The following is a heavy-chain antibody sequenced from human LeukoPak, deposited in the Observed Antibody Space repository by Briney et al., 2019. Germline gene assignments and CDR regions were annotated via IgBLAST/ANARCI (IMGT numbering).Heavy chain of an antibody. Sequence: QPGGSLRLSCAASGFTVSSNYMSWVRQAPGKGLEWVSVIYSGGSTYYADSVKGRFTISRDNSKNTLYLQMNSLRAEDTAVYYCARDTVAGHAVGYYYGMDVWGQGTTVTVSS. CDR2: IYSGGST. CDR1: GFTVSSNY. V-gene: IGHV3-66*01. J-gene: IGHJ6*02. D-gene: IGHD6-13*01. CDR3: ARDTVAGHAVGYYYGMDV.